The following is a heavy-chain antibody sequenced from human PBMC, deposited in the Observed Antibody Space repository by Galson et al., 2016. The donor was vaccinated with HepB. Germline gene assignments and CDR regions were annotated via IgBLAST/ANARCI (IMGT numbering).Heavy chain of an antibody. CDR3: ATSTGYRSGWGAFDI. CDR2: LSANSGAT. CDR1: GDTFTGYY. J-gene: IGHJ3*02. Sequence: SVKVSCKASGDTFTGYYIHWVRQAPGQGLEWMAWLSANSGATNYAQKFQGWVTMTRDTSISTAYMELTSLTSDVTAIYYCATSTGYRSGWGAFDIWGQGTMVTVSS. D-gene: IGHD6-25*01. V-gene: IGHV1-2*04.